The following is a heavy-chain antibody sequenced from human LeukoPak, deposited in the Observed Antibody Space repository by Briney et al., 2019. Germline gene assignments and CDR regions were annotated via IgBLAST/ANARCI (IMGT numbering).Heavy chain of an antibody. D-gene: IGHD1-26*01. CDR2: INHSGST. J-gene: IGHJ6*04. CDR3: AGDFSGRPPTYHYYGMDV. V-gene: IGHV4-34*01. CDR1: GGSFSGYY. Sequence: SETLSLTCAVYGGSFSGYYWSWIRQPPGKGLEWIGEINHSGSTNYNPSLKSRVTISVDTSKNQFSLKLSSVTATDTAVYYCAGDFSGRPPTYHYYGMDVWGKGTTVTVSP.